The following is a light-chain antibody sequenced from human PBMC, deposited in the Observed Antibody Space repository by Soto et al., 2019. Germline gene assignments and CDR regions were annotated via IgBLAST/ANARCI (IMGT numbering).Light chain of an antibody. J-gene: IGKJ3*01. Sequence: DIQLTQSPFFLSASVGDRVTITCRASQGIRSYLAWYQQRPGKAPELLIYGASTLRTGVASRFSGSGSGTEFTLTISSLKPEDFATSFCQQLNTFPPLFTFGPGTKVDIK. CDR2: GAS. V-gene: IGKV1-9*01. CDR3: QQLNTFPPLFT. CDR1: QGIRSY.